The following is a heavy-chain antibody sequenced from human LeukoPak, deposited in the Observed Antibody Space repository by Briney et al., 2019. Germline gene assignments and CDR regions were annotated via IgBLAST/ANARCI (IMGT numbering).Heavy chain of an antibody. CDR2: IRYDGSNK. CDR3: ARNPYCSGGSCYSTSFDY. D-gene: IGHD2-15*01. Sequence: TGGSLRLFCAASGFTFSSYGMHWVRQAPGKGLEWVAFIRYDGSNKYYADSVKGRFTISRDNSKNTLYLQMNSLRAEDTAVYYCARNPYCSGGSCYSTSFDYWGQGTLVTVSS. V-gene: IGHV3-30*02. CDR1: GFTFSSYG. J-gene: IGHJ4*02.